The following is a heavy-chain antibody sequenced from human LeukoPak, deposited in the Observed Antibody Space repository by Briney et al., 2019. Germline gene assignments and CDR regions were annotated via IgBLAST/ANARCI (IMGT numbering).Heavy chain of an antibody. Sequence: GASVKVSCKASGGTFSSYAISWVRQAPGQGLEWMGGIIPIFGTANYAQKFQGRVTITADESTSTAYMELSSLRSEDTAVYYCARAHITMIRGVILPGNNWFDPWGQGTLVTVSS. CDR3: ARAHITMIRGVILPGNNWFDP. CDR1: GGTFSSYA. CDR2: IIPIFGTA. D-gene: IGHD3-10*01. V-gene: IGHV1-69*13. J-gene: IGHJ5*02.